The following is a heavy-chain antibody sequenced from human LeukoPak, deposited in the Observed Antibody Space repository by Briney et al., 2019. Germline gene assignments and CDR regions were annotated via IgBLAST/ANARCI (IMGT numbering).Heavy chain of an antibody. Sequence: ASVKVSCKASGYTFTSYAMHWVRQAPGQRLEWMGWINAGNGNTKYSQKFQGRVTITRDTSASTAYMELSSLRSEDTAVYYCARGGSGITIFGVVIKVHNWFDPWGQGTLVAVSS. CDR1: GYTFTSYA. CDR3: ARGGSGITIFGVVIKVHNWFDP. J-gene: IGHJ5*02. D-gene: IGHD3-3*01. CDR2: INAGNGNT. V-gene: IGHV1-3*01.